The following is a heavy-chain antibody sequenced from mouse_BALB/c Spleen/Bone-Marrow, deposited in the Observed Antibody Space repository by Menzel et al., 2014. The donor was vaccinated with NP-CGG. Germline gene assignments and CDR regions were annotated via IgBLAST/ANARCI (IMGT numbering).Heavy chain of an antibody. CDR2: IDPANGNT. V-gene: IGHV14-3*02. CDR1: GFNIKDTY. Sequence: VQLQQPGAELVKPGASVKLSCTASGFNIKDTYMHWVKQRPEQGLEWIGRIDPANGNTKYDPKFQGKATITADTSSNTAYLQLSSLTSEDTAVYYCANYYYGSSLFAYWGRGTLVTVSA. D-gene: IGHD1-1*01. J-gene: IGHJ3*01. CDR3: ANYYYGSSLFAY.